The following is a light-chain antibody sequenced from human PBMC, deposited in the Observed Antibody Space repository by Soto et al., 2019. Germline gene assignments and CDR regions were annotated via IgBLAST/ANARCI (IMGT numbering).Light chain of an antibody. CDR1: QGISTW. V-gene: IGKV1D-16*01. Sequence: DIQMTQFPSSVSASVGDRVNITCRASQGISTWLAWYQQKPERAPKSLIYGASRLQSGVPPRFSGSGSETDFTLPISSLQPEDLATYYCQQYNRYPRTFGQGTKVEIK. J-gene: IGKJ1*01. CDR3: QQYNRYPRT. CDR2: GAS.